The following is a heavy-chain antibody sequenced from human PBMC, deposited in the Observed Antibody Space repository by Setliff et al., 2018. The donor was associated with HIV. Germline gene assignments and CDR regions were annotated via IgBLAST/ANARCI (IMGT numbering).Heavy chain of an antibody. V-gene: IGHV4-61*10. Sequence: SETLSLTCTVSGGSISSRSYYWSWLRQPAGKGLEWIGRIYSNGNTDYNPSLKSRVTISEDTSKNQFSLKVNSVTAADTAVYYCARLRGSYDFSNWFDPWGQGTQVTVPS. CDR2: IYSNGNT. CDR3: ARLRGSYDFSNWFDP. CDR1: GGSISSRSYY. J-gene: IGHJ5*02. D-gene: IGHD3-3*01.